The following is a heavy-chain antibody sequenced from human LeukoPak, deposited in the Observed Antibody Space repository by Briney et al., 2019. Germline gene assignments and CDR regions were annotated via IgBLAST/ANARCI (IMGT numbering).Heavy chain of an antibody. J-gene: IGHJ5*02. D-gene: IGHD3-3*01. CDR3: ARVDYDFWSGYYASYNWFDP. CDR2: INTNTGNP. Sequence: ASVKVSCKASGYTFTSYYMHWVRQAPGQGLEWMGWINTNTGNPTYAQGFTGRFVFSLDTSVSTAYLQISSLKAEDTAVYYCARVDYDFWSGYYASYNWFDPWGQGTLVTVSS. CDR1: GYTFTSYY. V-gene: IGHV7-4-1*02.